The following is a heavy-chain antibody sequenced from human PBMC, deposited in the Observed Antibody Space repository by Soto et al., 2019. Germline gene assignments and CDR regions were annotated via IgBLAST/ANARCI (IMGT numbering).Heavy chain of an antibody. V-gene: IGHV1-2*04. CDR3: ARDSTPLIIAAAGIGMDV. CDR1: GYTFTGYY. Sequence: GASVKVSCKASGYTFTGYYMHWVRQAPGQGLEWMGWINPNSGGTNYAQKFQGWVTMTRDTSNSTAHMELSRLRSDDTAVYYCARDSTPLIIAAAGIGMDVWGQGTTVTVSS. D-gene: IGHD6-13*01. CDR2: INPNSGGT. J-gene: IGHJ6*02.